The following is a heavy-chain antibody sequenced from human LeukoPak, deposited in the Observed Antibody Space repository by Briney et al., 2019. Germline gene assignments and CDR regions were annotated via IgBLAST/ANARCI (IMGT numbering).Heavy chain of an antibody. CDR3: AKDFNQYGDD. V-gene: IGHV3-23*01. CDR1: GFTFSSYA. Sequence: GGSLRLSCASSGFTFSSYAMIWVRQAPGKGPEWVSGIGGSGVSTYYADSVEGRFTISRDNSKNTLYLQMNSLRVEDTAVYYCAKDFNQYGDDWGQGTLVTVSS. CDR2: IGGSGVST. D-gene: IGHD4-17*01. J-gene: IGHJ4*02.